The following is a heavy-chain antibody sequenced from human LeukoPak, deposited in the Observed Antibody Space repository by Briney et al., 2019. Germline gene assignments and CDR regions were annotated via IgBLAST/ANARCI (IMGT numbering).Heavy chain of an antibody. Sequence: SETLSLTCTVSGGSISSYYWSWIRQPPGKGLEWIGYIYYSGSTNYNPSLKSRVTISVDTSKNQFSLKLSSVTAADTAVYYCARDHRFGVTAMDHFDYWGQGTLVTVSS. V-gene: IGHV4-59*01. D-gene: IGHD5-18*01. CDR1: GGSISSYY. CDR2: IYYSGST. J-gene: IGHJ4*02. CDR3: ARDHRFGVTAMDHFDY.